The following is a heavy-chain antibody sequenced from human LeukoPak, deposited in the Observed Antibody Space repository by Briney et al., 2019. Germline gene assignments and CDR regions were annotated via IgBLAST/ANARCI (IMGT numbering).Heavy chain of an antibody. Sequence: GRPLRLSCAASGFTFSGYAMHWVRQAPGKGLEWVSVISYDGSNKYCADSVKGRFTISRDNSKNTLYLQMSSLRAEDTAVYYCARAWMATIIDYWGQGTLVTVSS. J-gene: IGHJ4*02. CDR1: GFTFSGYA. CDR3: ARAWMATIIDY. D-gene: IGHD5-24*01. V-gene: IGHV3-30-3*01. CDR2: ISYDGSNK.